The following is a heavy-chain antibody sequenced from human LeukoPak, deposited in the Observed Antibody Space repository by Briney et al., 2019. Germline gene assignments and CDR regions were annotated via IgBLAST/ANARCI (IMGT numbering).Heavy chain of an antibody. CDR3: ARDRRYYDSSGTVYYDGMDV. J-gene: IGHJ6*02. D-gene: IGHD3-22*01. Sequence: SETLSLTRTVSGGSISGYYWSWIRQPPGKGLEWIGYIYYSGGTNYNPSLKSRVTISVDTSKNQFSLKLSSVTAADTAVYYCARDRRYYDSSGTVYYDGMDVWGQGTMVTVSS. CDR1: GGSISGYY. V-gene: IGHV4-59*01. CDR2: IYYSGGT.